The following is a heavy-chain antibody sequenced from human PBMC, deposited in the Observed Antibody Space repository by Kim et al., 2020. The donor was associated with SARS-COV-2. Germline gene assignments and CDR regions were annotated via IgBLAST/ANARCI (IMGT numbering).Heavy chain of an antibody. Sequence: GGSLRLSCAASGFTFSSYGMHWVRQAPGKGLEWVAVISYDGSNKYYADSVKGRFTISRDNSKNTLYLQMNSLRAEDTAVYYCARDNDYVWGSCDYWGQGTLVTVSS. CDR2: ISYDGSNK. V-gene: IGHV3-33*05. CDR3: ARDNDYVWGSCDY. J-gene: IGHJ4*02. CDR1: GFTFSSYG. D-gene: IGHD3-16*01.